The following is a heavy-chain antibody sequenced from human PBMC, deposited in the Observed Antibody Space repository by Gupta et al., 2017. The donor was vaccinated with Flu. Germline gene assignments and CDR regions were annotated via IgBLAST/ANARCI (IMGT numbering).Heavy chain of an antibody. CDR3: ARGKLDSSGWYDWYFDL. D-gene: IGHD6-19*01. CDR2: IYYSGST. Sequence: QVQLQESGPGLVKPSETLSLTCTVSGGSISSYYWSWIRQPPGKGLEWIGYIYYSGSTNYNPSLKSRVTISVDTSKNQFSLKLSSVTAADTAVYYCARGKLDSSGWYDWYFDLWGRGTLVTVSS. J-gene: IGHJ2*01. CDR1: GGSISSYY. V-gene: IGHV4-59*01.